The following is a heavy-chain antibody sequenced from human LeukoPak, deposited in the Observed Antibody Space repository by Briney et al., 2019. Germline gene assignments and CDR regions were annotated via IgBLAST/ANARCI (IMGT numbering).Heavy chain of an antibody. Sequence: PGGSLRLSCAASGFTFSSYAMSWVRQAPGKGLEWVSAISGSGGSTYYAYSVKGRFTISRDNSKNTLYLQMNSLRADDTAVYYCAKDSVAVAAEYFQHWGQGTLVTVSS. J-gene: IGHJ1*01. D-gene: IGHD6-19*01. CDR2: ISGSGGST. V-gene: IGHV3-23*01. CDR1: GFTFSSYA. CDR3: AKDSVAVAAEYFQH.